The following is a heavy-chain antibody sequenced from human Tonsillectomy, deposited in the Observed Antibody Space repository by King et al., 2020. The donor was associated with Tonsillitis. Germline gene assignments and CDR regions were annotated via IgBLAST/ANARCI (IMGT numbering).Heavy chain of an antibody. D-gene: IGHD3-16*01. J-gene: IGHJ1*01. V-gene: IGHV1-69*01. CDR1: GGTFSSNA. Sequence: QLVQSGAEVKKHGSSVKVSCKASGGTFSSNAISWVRQAPGQGLEWMGGIIPIFGTANYAQKFQGRVTITADESTSTAYMELSSLRSEDTAVYYCARDGSYDYVWEYFQHWGQGTLVTVSS. CDR2: IIPIFGTA. CDR3: ARDGSYDYVWEYFQH.